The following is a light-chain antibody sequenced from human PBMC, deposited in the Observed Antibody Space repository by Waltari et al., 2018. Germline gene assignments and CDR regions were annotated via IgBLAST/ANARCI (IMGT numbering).Light chain of an antibody. CDR3: QSFDASLGYV. CDR1: SSNTGAHYD. V-gene: IGLV1-40*01. J-gene: IGLJ1*01. CDR2: ANN. Sequence: QSVLTQPPSMSGALGQRVTISCTGSSSNTGAHYDVHWYQQLPETSPKLLIYANNNRPSEVPDRFSASKSGTSAFLAIAGLQPEDEADYYCQSFDASLGYVFGTGTRVTVL.